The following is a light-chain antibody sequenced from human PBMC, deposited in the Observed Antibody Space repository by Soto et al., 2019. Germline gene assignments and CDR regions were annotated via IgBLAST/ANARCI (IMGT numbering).Light chain of an antibody. V-gene: IGKV3-20*01. Sequence: EIVMTQSPCTLSLSPGERATLSCRASQSVSNNYLACYQQTPRPPPLLLIYSSSNSATVIPDRFSGSWSGTDFTLTISILEPEDFAVYYCQQYGSSGTFGQGTKVDI. CDR1: QSVSNNY. J-gene: IGKJ1*01. CDR2: SSS. CDR3: QQYGSSGT.